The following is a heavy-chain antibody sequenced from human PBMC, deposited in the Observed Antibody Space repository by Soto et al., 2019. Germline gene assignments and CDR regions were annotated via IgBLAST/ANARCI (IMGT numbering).Heavy chain of an antibody. V-gene: IGHV5-51*01. D-gene: IGHD6-13*01. CDR1: GYSFTSYW. Sequence: GESLKISCKGSGYSFTSYWIGWVRQMPGKGLEWMGIIYPSDSYTNYSPSFQGHVTISADKSISTAYLQWSSLKASDTAMYYCARQYIAAARYYYGMDVWGQGATVTVSS. J-gene: IGHJ6*02. CDR2: IYPSDSYT. CDR3: ARQYIAAARYYYGMDV.